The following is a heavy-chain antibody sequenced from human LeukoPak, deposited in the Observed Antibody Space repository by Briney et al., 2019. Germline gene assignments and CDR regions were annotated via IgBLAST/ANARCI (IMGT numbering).Heavy chain of an antibody. CDR2: IYYSGST. D-gene: IGHD5-24*01. CDR1: DGSSSSSS. V-gene: IGHV4-59*08. J-gene: IGHJ5*02. Sequence: PSETLSLTCTVSDGSSSSSSWNWIRQPPGKGLGWIGYIYYSGSTKYNPSLASRVTISVDTSKNQISLNMRSVTAADTAIYYCARRQQTGGDNGLHSWFDPWGQGILVTVSS. CDR3: ARRQQTGGDNGLHSWFDP.